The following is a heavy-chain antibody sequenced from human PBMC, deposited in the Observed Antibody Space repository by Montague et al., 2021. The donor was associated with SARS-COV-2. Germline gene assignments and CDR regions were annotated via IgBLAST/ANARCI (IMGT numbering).Heavy chain of an antibody. CDR3: ERDQWLEDWEGRDV. J-gene: IGHJ4*02. CDR1: GGSISSRIYY. CDR2: LYYSGST. D-gene: IGHD6-19*01. V-gene: IGHV4-39*07. Sequence: SETLSLTCTVSGGSISSRIYYWAWIRQPPGQGLEFMVTLYYSGSTYYNPSLKGRASMSLYTTKNQFSLKLTSVTAADTAVYYCERDQWLEDWEGRDVWGQGTLVTVSS.